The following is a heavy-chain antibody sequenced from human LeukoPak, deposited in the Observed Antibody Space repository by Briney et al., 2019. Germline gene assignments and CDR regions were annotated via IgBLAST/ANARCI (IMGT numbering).Heavy chain of an antibody. Sequence: GGSLRLSCASSGFTFSSYSMNWVRQAPGKGLEWVSYISSSSSTIYYADSVKARFTISRDNAKNSLYLQMNSLRAEDTAVYYCATIHSTVTTPAPSYYYYGMDVWGQGTTVTVSS. CDR1: GFTFSSYS. CDR2: ISSSSSTI. D-gene: IGHD4-17*01. J-gene: IGHJ6*02. V-gene: IGHV3-48*01. CDR3: ATIHSTVTTPAPSYYYYGMDV.